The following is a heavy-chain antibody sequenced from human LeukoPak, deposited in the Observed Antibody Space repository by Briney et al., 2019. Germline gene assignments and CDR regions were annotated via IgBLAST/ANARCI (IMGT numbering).Heavy chain of an antibody. CDR2: ISGSGGST. V-gene: IGHV3-23*01. CDR3: ARESRWGVGNMDV. D-gene: IGHD3-16*01. Sequence: GGSLRLSCAASGFTFSSYAMSWVRQAPGKGLEWVSAISGSGGSTYYADSVKGRFTISRDNAKNSLYLQMNSLRAEDTAVYYCARESRWGVGNMDVWGKGTTVTVSS. J-gene: IGHJ6*03. CDR1: GFTFSSYA.